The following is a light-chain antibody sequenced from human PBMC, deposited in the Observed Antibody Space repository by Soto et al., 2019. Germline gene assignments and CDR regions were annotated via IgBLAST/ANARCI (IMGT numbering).Light chain of an antibody. V-gene: IGLV2-14*01. Sequence: SLPVTLGQSITISCTGTSSDVGGYNFVSWYQQHPGKVPKLMIYEVSNRPSGVSNRFSGSKSGNTASLTISGLQAEDEADYYCSSYTTSSTPYYVFGTGTKVTVL. CDR1: SSDVGGYNF. J-gene: IGLJ1*01. CDR3: SSYTTSSTPYYV. CDR2: EVS.